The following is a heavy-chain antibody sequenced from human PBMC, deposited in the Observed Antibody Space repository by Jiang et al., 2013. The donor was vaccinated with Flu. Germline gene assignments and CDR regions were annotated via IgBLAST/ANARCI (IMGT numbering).Heavy chain of an antibody. CDR1: GGSISSDGYY. CDR2: SYYSGST. CDR3: ASLGYCSSTSCQYYFDY. Sequence: SLTCTISGGSISSDGYYWSWIRQHPGKGLEWIGYSYYSGSTYYNASLRSRVTISVDTSKNQFSLKLSSVTAADTAVYYCASLGYCSSTSCQYYFDYWGQGTLVTVSS. D-gene: IGHD2-2*01. J-gene: IGHJ4*02. V-gene: IGHV4-31*03.